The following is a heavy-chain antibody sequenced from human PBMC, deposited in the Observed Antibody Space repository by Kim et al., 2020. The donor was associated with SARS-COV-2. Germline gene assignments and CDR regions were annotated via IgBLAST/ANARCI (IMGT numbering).Heavy chain of an antibody. CDR3: AKARGSHFYGVDV. Sequence: GGSLRLSCAASGFTFSGYGMFWVRQAPGKGLEYLTVISYNRNNKYYADSVKGRFTISSDNSKDTLYLQMNSLRVEDTAVYYCAKARGSHFYGVDVWGQGTTVTVS. CDR2: ISYNRNNK. V-gene: IGHV3-30*18. J-gene: IGHJ6*02. CDR1: GFTFSGYG. D-gene: IGHD1-26*01.